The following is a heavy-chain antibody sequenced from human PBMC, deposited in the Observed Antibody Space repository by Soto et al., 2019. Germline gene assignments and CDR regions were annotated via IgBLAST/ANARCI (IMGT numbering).Heavy chain of an antibody. CDR1: GPSISSGGYY. CDR3: ARDVGQCSGGSCRSDYYFDC. CDR2: IYYTGRT. J-gene: IGHJ4*02. D-gene: IGHD2-15*01. V-gene: IGHV4-31*03. Sequence: PSETLSLTCTVSGPSISSGGYYWSWIRQHPVKGLEWIGNIYYTGRTYYNPSLESRLSMSLDTSKNEFSLKLSSVTVADTAVYYCARDVGQCSGGSCRSDYYFDCWGQGTLVTVSS.